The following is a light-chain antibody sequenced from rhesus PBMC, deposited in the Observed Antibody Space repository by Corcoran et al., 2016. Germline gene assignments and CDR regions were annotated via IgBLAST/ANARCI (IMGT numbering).Light chain of an antibody. CDR3: SSYASSSTYL. CDR2: EVS. Sequence: QAAPTQSPSVAGSPGKSVTNSFTGNRRDIGGYNRVSWYQQHPGKAPKLMIYEVSKRPSGVSARFSGSKSGYMASLTISGLQAEDESDYYCSSYASSSTYLFGAGTRLTVL. CDR1: RRDIGGYNR. J-gene: IGLJ1*01. V-gene: IGLV2-13*03.